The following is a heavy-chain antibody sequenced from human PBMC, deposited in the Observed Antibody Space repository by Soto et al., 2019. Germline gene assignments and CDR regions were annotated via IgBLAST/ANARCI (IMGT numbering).Heavy chain of an antibody. J-gene: IGHJ4*02. CDR2: INAGNGNT. CDR3: ASDLQADY. Sequence: QVQLVQSGAEVKKPGASVKVSCKASGYTFTSYAMHWVRQAPGQRLEWMGWINAGNGNTKYSQKFQGRVTITRDTSASTAYMVLSSLRAEATAVYYCASDLQADYWGQGTLVTVSS. V-gene: IGHV1-3*01. CDR1: GYTFTSYA.